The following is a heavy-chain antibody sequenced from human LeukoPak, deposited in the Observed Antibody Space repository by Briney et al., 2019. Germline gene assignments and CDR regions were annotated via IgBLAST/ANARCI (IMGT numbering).Heavy chain of an antibody. CDR3: ARRASTGYYSD. V-gene: IGHV4-59*08. CDR2: IYYNGST. J-gene: IGHJ4*02. D-gene: IGHD3-22*01. Sequence: SGTLSLTCSVSGGSISNYYWIWIRQPPGMGLEWIGNIYYNGSTNYNPSLKSRVTISVDTSKNKLSLKLSSVTAADTAVYYCARRASTGYYSDWGQGTLVTVPS. CDR1: GGSISNYY.